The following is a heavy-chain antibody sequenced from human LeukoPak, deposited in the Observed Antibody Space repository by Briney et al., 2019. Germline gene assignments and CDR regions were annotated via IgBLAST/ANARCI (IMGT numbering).Heavy chain of an antibody. CDR1: GFTFSSYS. V-gene: IGHV3-48*04. Sequence: GGSLRLSCAASGFTFSSYSMNWIRQAPGKGLEWVSYISSSGSTIYYADSVKGRFTISRDNAKNSLYLQMNSLRAEDTAVYYCAKSVSSRGLIIPKTSRYFDYWGQGTLVTVSS. CDR3: AKSVSSRGLIIPKTSRYFDY. D-gene: IGHD3-10*01. J-gene: IGHJ4*02. CDR2: ISSSGSTI.